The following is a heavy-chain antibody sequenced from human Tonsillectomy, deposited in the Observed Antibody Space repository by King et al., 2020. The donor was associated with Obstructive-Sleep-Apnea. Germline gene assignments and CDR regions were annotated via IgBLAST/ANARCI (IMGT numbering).Heavy chain of an antibody. CDR2: IRYDGINK. D-gene: IGHD4-17*01. CDR1: GFTFTTFG. Sequence: QVQLVESGGGVVQPGGSLRLSCAASGFTFTTFGMHWVRQAPGKGLEWVAFIRYDGINKYYADYVKGRFTISRDKSKNTLYLQMNSLRAEDTAVYYCAKASERVGTTPDYWGQGTLVTVSS. V-gene: IGHV3-30*02. CDR3: AKASERVGTTPDY. J-gene: IGHJ4*02.